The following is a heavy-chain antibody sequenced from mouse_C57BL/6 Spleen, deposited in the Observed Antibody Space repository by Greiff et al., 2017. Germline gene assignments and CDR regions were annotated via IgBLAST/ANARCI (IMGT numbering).Heavy chain of an antibody. V-gene: IGHV1-59*01. CDR1: GYTFTSYW. CDR3: ARGTTVVATISNYFDG. D-gene: IGHD1-1*01. CDR2: IDPSDSST. Sequence: QVQLQQPGAELVRPGTSVKLSCKASGYTFTSYWMHWVKQRPGQGLEWIGVIDPSDSSTNYNQKFKGKATLTVDTSSSTAYMQLSSLTSEDSAVYYCARGTTVVATISNYFDGWGQGTTLTVAT. J-gene: IGHJ2*01.